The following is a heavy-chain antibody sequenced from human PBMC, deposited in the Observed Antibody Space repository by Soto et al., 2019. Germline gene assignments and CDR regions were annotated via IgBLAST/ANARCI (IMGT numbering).Heavy chain of an antibody. CDR3: ARDILSGGAYPDS. D-gene: IGHD3-10*01. Sequence: GGSLRLACAASVFTFSTYTMNWVRQAPGKGLEWISSISSGSSYIYYAGSVKGRFTISRDNAKNSLFLQMNSLRADDTAVYYCARDILSGGAYPDSWGQGTKVTVSS. CDR2: ISSGSSYI. J-gene: IGHJ5*01. V-gene: IGHV3-21*01. CDR1: VFTFSTYT.